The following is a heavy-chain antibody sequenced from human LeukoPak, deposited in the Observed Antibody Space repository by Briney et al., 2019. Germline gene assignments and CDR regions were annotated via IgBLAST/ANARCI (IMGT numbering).Heavy chain of an antibody. Sequence: GSLRLSCAASGFTFSSYAMSWVRQPPGKGLEWIGYIYYSGSTNYNPSLKSRVTISVDTSKNQFSLQLSSVTAADTAVYYCARPYSGSYYSGWYFDLWGRGTLVTVSS. CDR2: IYYSGST. CDR3: ARPYSGSYYSGWYFDL. J-gene: IGHJ2*01. CDR1: GFTFSSYA. D-gene: IGHD1-26*01. V-gene: IGHV4-59*08.